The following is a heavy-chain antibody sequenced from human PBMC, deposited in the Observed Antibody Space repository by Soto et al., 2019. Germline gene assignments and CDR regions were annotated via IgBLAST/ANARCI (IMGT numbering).Heavy chain of an antibody. D-gene: IGHD4-4*01. V-gene: IGHV3-21*01. J-gene: IGHJ5*02. Sequence: PGKGLEWVSSISSSSSYIYYADSVKGRFTISRDNAKNSLYLQMNSLRAEDTVVYYCASDRYSNSTWFDLWGQGSLV. CDR2: ISSSSSYI. CDR3: ASDRYSNSTWFDL.